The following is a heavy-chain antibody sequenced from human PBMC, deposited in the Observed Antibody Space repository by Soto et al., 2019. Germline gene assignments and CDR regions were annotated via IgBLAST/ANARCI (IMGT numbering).Heavy chain of an antibody. V-gene: IGHV3-23*01. CDR1: GFTFSSYA. CDR3: AKDLTIFGVAPNAFDI. CDR2: ISGSGGST. J-gene: IGHJ3*02. Sequence: GGSLRLSCAASGFTFSSYAMTWVRQAPGKGLEWVSGISGSGGSTYYADSVKGRFTISRDNSKNTLHLQMNSLRAEDTAVYYCAKDLTIFGVAPNAFDIWGQGTMVTVSS. D-gene: IGHD3-3*01.